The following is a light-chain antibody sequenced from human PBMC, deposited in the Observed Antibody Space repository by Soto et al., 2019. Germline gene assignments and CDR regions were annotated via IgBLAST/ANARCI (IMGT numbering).Light chain of an antibody. CDR2: NVY. CDR3: SSYTISRTYV. CDR1: NSDVGSYNY. J-gene: IGLJ1*01. Sequence: QSALTQPASVSGSPGQSITISCTGTNSDVGSYNYVSWHQQHPGKAPKLMIYNVYDRPSGISNRFSGSKSDNTASLTISGLQGEDEADYYCSSYTISRTYVFGTGTKVTV. V-gene: IGLV2-14*03.